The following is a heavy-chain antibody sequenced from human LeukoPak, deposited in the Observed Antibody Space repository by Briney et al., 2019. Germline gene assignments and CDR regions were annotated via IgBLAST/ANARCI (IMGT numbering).Heavy chain of an antibody. J-gene: IGHJ4*02. CDR2: MNPNSGGT. D-gene: IGHD3-16*01. V-gene: IGHV1-2*02. CDR3: ARDYVGLD. CDR1: GYTFTSYD. Sequence: ASVKVSCKAPGYTFTSYDINWVRQATGQGLEWMGWMNPNSGGTNYAQKFQGRVTMTRDTSISTAYMELSRLRSDDTAVYYCARDYVGLDWGQGTLVTVSS.